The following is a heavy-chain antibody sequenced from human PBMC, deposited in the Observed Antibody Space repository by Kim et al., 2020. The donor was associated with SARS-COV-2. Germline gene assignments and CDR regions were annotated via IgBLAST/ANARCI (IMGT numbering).Heavy chain of an antibody. V-gene: IGHV5-51*01. CDR2: IYPGDSDT. D-gene: IGHD3-9*01. Sequence: GESLKISCKGSGYSFTSYWIGWVRQMPGKGLEWMGIIYPGDSDTRYSPSFQGQVTISADKSISTAYLQWSSLKASDTAMYYCARQGSRYFDWLLVDYWGQGTLVTVSS. CDR3: ARQGSRYFDWLLVDY. CDR1: GYSFTSYW. J-gene: IGHJ4*02.